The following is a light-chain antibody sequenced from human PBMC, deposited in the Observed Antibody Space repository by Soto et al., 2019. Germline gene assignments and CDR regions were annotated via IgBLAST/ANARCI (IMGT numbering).Light chain of an antibody. V-gene: IGKV3-15*01. CDR3: QQYNSWPRGT. Sequence: EIVMTQSPATLSVSPGERATLSCRASQSVSSNLAWYQQKPGQAPRLLIYGASTRATGIPARFSGSGSGTEFTLIISSLQSEDVAVYYCQQYNSWPRGTFGQGTKVEIK. CDR1: QSVSSN. J-gene: IGKJ1*01. CDR2: GAS.